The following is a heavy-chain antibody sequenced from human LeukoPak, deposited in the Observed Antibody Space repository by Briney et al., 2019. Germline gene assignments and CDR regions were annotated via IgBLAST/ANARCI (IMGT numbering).Heavy chain of an antibody. CDR3: AQRQGPTSGSYDYFDP. V-gene: IGHV4-4*09. CDR2: IHSSGYT. D-gene: IGHD1-26*01. Sequence: SETLSLTCTVSGGSISSNYWAWIRQPPGQGLEWIAYIHSSGYTNYNPFLRSRVTISVDTSKNEFSLKVTSVTVADTAVYYCAQRQGPTSGSYDYFDPWGQGTLVTVSS. J-gene: IGHJ5*02. CDR1: GGSISSNY.